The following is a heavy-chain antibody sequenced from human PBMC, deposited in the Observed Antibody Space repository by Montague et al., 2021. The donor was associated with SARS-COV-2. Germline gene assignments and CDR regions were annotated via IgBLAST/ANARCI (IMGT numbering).Heavy chain of an antibody. CDR2: ISNDGSKR. J-gene: IGHJ4*02. V-gene: IGHV3-30*18. D-gene: IGHD2-8*01. Sequence: SLRLSCAVAGFTFNNHCMHWVRQAPGKGLEWVSYISNDGSKRFSADSVRGRFTNSRDGSKNTLYLQMNSLRVEDTATYYCAKSKVVFMLYVMRDHFDHWGQGTLVTVSS. CDR1: GFTFNNHC. CDR3: AKSKVVFMLYVMRDHFDH.